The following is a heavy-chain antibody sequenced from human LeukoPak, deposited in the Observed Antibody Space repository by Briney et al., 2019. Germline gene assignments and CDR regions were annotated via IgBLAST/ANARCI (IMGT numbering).Heavy chain of an antibody. CDR2: INPNSGGT. J-gene: IGHJ4*02. CDR3: ARGLRSGYDPYRTKGY. CDR1: GYTFTGYY. V-gene: IGHV1-2*02. Sequence: ASVKVSCKASGYTFTGYYMHWVRQAPGQGLEWMGWINPNSGGTNYAQKFQGRVTMTRDTSISTAYMELSRLRSDDTAVYYCARGLRSGYDPYRTKGYWGQGTLVTVSS. D-gene: IGHD5-12*01.